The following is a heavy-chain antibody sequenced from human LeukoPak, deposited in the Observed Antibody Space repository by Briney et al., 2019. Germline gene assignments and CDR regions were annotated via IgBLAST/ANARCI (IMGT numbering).Heavy chain of an antibody. CDR2: INPNSGGT. D-gene: IGHD1-26*01. V-gene: IGHV1-2*02. CDR3: ARDSGSYYVVGFDY. J-gene: IGHJ4*02. CDR1: GYTFTGYY. Sequence: ASVKVSCKASGYTFTGYYMHWVRQAPGQGLEWRGWINPNSGGTNYAQKFQGRVTMTRDTSISTAYMELSRLRSDDTAVYYCARDSGSYYVVGFDYWGQGTLVTVSS.